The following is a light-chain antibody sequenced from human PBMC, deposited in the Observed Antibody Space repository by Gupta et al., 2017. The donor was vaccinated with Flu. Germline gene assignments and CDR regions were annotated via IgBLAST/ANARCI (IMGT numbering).Light chain of an antibody. CDR1: QRISVY. V-gene: IGKV1-39*01. CDR3: QQSYTNPLA. J-gene: IGKJ1*01. CDR2: AAS. Sequence: IHMTQSPSSLPASVGATVTLTCRASQRISVYFNWYQQQPGKAPKHLIYAASSLQSGVSSRFSGDGSGTDFTLTISSLQPEDFATYYGQQSYTNPLAYGQGTKVEVK.